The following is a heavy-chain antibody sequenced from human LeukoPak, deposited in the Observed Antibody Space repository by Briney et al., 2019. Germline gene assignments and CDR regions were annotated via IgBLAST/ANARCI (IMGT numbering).Heavy chain of an antibody. CDR1: GFSLYSSGVG. D-gene: IGHD1/OR15-1a*01. CDR3: AHRRPGHLPGWDNSYFDK. Sequence: GSGPTLVIPTQTLTLTCTFSGFSLYSSGVGVGWIRQPPGRALEWLAVIYWDDDKRYNPSLRSRLTMSKDASKSQVFLVMANMDPVDTATYYCAHRRPGHLPGWDNSYFDKWAPGTLVTVSS. CDR2: IYWDDDK. V-gene: IGHV2-5*02. J-gene: IGHJ4*02.